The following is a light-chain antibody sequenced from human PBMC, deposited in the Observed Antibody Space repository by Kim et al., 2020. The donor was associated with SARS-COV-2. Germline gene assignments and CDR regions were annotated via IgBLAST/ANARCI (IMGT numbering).Light chain of an antibody. CDR1: QDISSW. Sequence: DIQMTQSPSSLSASVGDRVTITCRASQDISSWLAWYQQKPEKAPKCLIYAASSLQSGVPSRFSGSGSGTDLTLTISSLQPEDFATYYCQQYDSYPRTFGPGTKVDIK. J-gene: IGKJ1*01. V-gene: IGKV1D-16*01. CDR2: AAS. CDR3: QQYDSYPRT.